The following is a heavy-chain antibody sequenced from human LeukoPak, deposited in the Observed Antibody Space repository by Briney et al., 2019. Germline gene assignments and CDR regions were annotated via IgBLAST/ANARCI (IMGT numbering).Heavy chain of an antibody. CDR2: ISGSGGST. CDR1: GFTFSSYA. CDR3: ARGNSSGWYVFDY. D-gene: IGHD6-19*01. Sequence: GGSLRLSCAASGFTFSSYAMSWVRQAPGKGLEWVSAISGSGGSTYYADSVKGRFTISRDNSKNTLYLQMNSLRAEDTAVYYCARGNSSGWYVFDYWGQGTLVTVSS. J-gene: IGHJ4*02. V-gene: IGHV3-23*01.